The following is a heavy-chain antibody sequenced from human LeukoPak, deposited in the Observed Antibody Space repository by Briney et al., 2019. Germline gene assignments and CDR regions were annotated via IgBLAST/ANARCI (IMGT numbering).Heavy chain of an antibody. J-gene: IGHJ4*02. CDR2: IRSKTNNYAT. CDR3: ARSPIMISFGGVDY. CDR1: GFTFSGSA. D-gene: IGHD3-16*01. Sequence: GGSLKLSCAASGFTFSGSAMHWVRQASGKGLEWVGRIRSKTNNYATAYAASVKGRFTISRDDSKNTAYLQMNSLKTEDTAVYYCARSPIMISFGGVDYWGQGSLVTVSS. V-gene: IGHV3-73*01.